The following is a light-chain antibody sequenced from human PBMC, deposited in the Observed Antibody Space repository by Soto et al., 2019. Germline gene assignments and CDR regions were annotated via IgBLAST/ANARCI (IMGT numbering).Light chain of an antibody. CDR1: QTVRDN. J-gene: IGKJ4*01. Sequence: EVVMTQSPATLSVSPGERATLSCRASQTVRDNLGWYQQKPGQPPRLIIYGATSRATGIPDRFSGSGSGTDFTLTISRLEPEDVAVYYCQQYGSSPLTFGGGTKVDIK. V-gene: IGKV3-20*01. CDR3: QQYGSSPLT. CDR2: GAT.